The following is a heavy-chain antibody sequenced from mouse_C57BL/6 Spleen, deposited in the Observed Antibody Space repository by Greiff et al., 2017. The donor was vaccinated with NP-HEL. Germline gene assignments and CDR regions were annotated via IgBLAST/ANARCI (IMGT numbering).Heavy chain of an antibody. CDR2: ISSGSSTI. Sequence: EVKLVESGGGLVKPGGSLKLSCAASGFTFSDYGMHWVRQAPEKGLEWVAYISSGSSTISYADTVKGRFTISRDNAKNTLFLQMTSLRSEDTAMYYCARPDYYGSSHFDYWGQGTTLTVSS. CDR3: ARPDYYGSSHFDY. CDR1: GFTFSDYG. J-gene: IGHJ2*01. V-gene: IGHV5-17*01. D-gene: IGHD1-1*01.